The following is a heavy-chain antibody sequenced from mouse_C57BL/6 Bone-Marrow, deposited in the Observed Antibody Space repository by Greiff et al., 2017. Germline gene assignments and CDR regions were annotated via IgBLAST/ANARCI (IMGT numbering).Heavy chain of an antibody. CDR3: TLPWYFDV. CDR2: IDPETGGT. CDR1: GYTFTDYE. Sequence: QLQQSGAELVRPGASVTLSCKASGYTFTDYEMHWVKQTPVHGLEWIGAIDPETGGTAYNQKCKGKAILTADKSSSTAYMELRSLTSEDSAVYYCTLPWYFDVWGTGTTVTVSS. V-gene: IGHV1-15*01. J-gene: IGHJ1*03. D-gene: IGHD2-10*01.